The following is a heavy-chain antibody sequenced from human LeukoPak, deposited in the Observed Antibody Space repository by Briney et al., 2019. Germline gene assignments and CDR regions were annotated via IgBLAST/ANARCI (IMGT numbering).Heavy chain of an antibody. D-gene: IGHD3-22*01. CDR2: IYYSGST. CDR3: ARTPKRGDDSSGYSY. Sequence: SETLSLTCTVSGGSISSGGYYWSWIRQHPGKGLEWIGYIYYSGSTYYNPSLKSRVTISVDRSKNQFSLKLSSVTAADTAVYYCARTPKRGDDSSGYSYWGQGTLVTVSS. V-gene: IGHV4-31*03. CDR1: GGSISSGGYY. J-gene: IGHJ4*02.